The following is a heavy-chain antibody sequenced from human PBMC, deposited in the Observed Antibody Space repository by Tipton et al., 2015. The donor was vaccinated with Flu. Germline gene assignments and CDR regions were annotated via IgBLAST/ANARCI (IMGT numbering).Heavy chain of an antibody. V-gene: IGHV3-48*03. Sequence: GSLRLSCAASGFTFSSYEMNWVRQAPGKGLEWVSYITPSGFNKYYADSVRGRFTVSRDNAKNSLYLRIDSLRAEDTAMYYCARGFIRLCDYWGPGTLVTVS. J-gene: IGHJ4*02. CDR2: ITPSGFNK. D-gene: IGHD3-16*01. CDR3: ARGFIRLCDY. CDR1: GFTFSSYE.